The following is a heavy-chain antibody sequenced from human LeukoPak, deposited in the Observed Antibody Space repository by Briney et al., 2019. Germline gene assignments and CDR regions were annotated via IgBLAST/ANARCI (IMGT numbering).Heavy chain of an antibody. CDR2: IIPILGIA. CDR3: ARGLGSWEQIAHAFDI. Sequence: VASVKVSCKASGYTFTSYGFTWVRQAPGQGLEWMGRIIPILGIANYAQKFQGRVTITADKSTSTAYMELSSLRSEDTAVYYCARGLGSWEQIAHAFDIWGQGTMVTVSS. J-gene: IGHJ3*02. D-gene: IGHD1-26*01. CDR1: GYTFTSYG. V-gene: IGHV1-69*04.